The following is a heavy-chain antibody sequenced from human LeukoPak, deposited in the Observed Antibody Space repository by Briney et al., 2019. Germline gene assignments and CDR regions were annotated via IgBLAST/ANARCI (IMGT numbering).Heavy chain of an antibody. CDR2: IRYEGSNK. D-gene: IGHD2-2*01. CDR1: RLSFSSYG. V-gene: IGHV3-30*02. CDR3: AKDSGSSSSCYSAPEYYYYYMDV. Sequence: GGSLRLSCAVSRLSFSSYGMHWVRQAPGKGLEWVAFIRYEGSNKYYTDSVKGRFTISRDNSKNTLYLQMNSLRGEDTAVYYCAKDSGSSSSCYSAPEYYYYYMDVWGKGTTVTVSS. J-gene: IGHJ6*03.